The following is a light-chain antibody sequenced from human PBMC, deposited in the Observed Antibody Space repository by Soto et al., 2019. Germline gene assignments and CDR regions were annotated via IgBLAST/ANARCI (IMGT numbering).Light chain of an antibody. CDR3: QQSDTFPYT. Sequence: DIQLTQSPSSLSAFVGDRVTIACRASRTIRSYLNWYQQKPGTAPRLLIYATSNLQSGVPSRFSGSGPGTDFTLTIISLQPEDFAVYYCQQSDTFPYTFGQGTKL. V-gene: IGKV1-39*01. J-gene: IGKJ2*01. CDR1: RTIRSY. CDR2: ATS.